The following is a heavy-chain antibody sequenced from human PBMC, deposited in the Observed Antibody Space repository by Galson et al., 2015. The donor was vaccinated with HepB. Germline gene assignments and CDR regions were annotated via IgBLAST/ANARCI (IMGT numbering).Heavy chain of an antibody. V-gene: IGHV3-30-3*01. CDR2: ISYDGSNK. CDR3: ARGFDYSSSYYYYYVMDV. CDR1: GFIFSSHA. Sequence: SLRLSCAASGFIFSSHAMHWVRQAPGKGLEWVAVISYDGSNKYYADSVKGRFTISRDNSKNTLYLQMDSLRAEDTAVYYCARGFDYSSSYYYYYVMDVWGQGTTVTVSS. J-gene: IGHJ6*02. D-gene: IGHD6-6*01.